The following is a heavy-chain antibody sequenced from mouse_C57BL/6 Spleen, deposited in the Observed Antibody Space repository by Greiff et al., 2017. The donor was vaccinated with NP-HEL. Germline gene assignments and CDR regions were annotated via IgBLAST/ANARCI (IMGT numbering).Heavy chain of an antibody. Sequence: EVKLVESGGGLVQPGGSLKLSCAASGFTFSDYYMYWVRQTPEKRLEWVAYISNGGGSTYYPDTVKGRFTISRDNAKNTLYLQMSRLKSEDTAMYYCARGGYSYFDYWGQGTTLTVSS. CDR2: ISNGGGST. D-gene: IGHD2-12*01. CDR3: ARGGYSYFDY. J-gene: IGHJ2*01. CDR1: GFTFSDYY. V-gene: IGHV5-12*01.